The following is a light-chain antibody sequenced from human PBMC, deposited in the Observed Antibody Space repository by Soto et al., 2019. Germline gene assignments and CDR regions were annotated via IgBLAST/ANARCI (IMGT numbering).Light chain of an antibody. CDR1: HSINKY. J-gene: IGKJ4*01. CDR3: QQCDSVPLT. Sequence: DIKMTQSPSSLSASVGDRVTITCRASHSINKYFNWYQQKSGKVPKLLISTTSNLQSGVPSRFSGSGSGTDCTLTIASVQPEDFATYYLQQCDSVPLTFGGGTKVEIK. CDR2: TTS. V-gene: IGKV1-39*01.